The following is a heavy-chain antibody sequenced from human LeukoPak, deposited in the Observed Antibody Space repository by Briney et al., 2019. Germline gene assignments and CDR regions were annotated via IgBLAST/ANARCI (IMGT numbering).Heavy chain of an antibody. D-gene: IGHD3-10*01. CDR1: GFTFSSYA. CDR3: AKDITMLSDY. V-gene: IGHV3-23*01. J-gene: IGHJ4*02. CDR2: ISGSGGST. Sequence: SGGSLRLSCAASGFTFSSYAMSWVRQAPGKVLEWVSAISGSGGSTYYADSVKGRFTISRDNSKNTLYLQMNSLRAEDTAVYYCAKDITMLSDYWGQGTLVTVSS.